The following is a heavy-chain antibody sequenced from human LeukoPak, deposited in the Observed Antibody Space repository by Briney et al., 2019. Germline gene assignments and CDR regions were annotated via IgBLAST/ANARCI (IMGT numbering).Heavy chain of an antibody. V-gene: IGHV4-34*01. D-gene: IGHD3-10*01. J-gene: IGHJ4*02. CDR2: INHSGST. Sequence: GSLRLSCAASGFTFSSYSMNWVRQPPGKGLEWIGEINHSGSTNYNPSLKSRVTISVDTSKNQFSLKLSSVTAADTAVYYCARAAITMVRGARGFLDYWGQGTLVTVSS. CDR1: GFTFSSYS. CDR3: ARAAITMVRGARGFLDY.